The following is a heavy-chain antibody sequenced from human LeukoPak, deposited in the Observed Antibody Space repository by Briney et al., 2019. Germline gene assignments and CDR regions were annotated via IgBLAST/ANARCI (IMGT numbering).Heavy chain of an antibody. D-gene: IGHD3-22*01. J-gene: IGHJ4*02. Sequence: ASVKVSCKASGYTFTGYYMHWVRQAPGQGLEWMGWINPNSGGTNYAQKFQDRVTITRDTSISTAYMELSRLRSDDTAVYYCARITYYFDSSGYLAFWGQGTLVTVSS. CDR3: ARITYYFDSSGYLAF. CDR2: INPNSGGT. V-gene: IGHV1-2*02. CDR1: GYTFTGYY.